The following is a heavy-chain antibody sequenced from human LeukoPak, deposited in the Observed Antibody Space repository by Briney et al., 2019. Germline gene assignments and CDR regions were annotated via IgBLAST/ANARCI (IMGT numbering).Heavy chain of an antibody. CDR1: GYTFTSYY. CDR2: INPSGGST. CDR3: ARGTMVRAFFCYYGMDV. Sequence: GASVKVSCKASGYTFTSYYMHWVRQAPGQGLEWMGIINPSGGSTSYAQKFQGRVTMTRDTSTSTVYMELSSLRSEDTAVYYCARGTMVRAFFCYYGMDVWGQGTTVTVSS. D-gene: IGHD3-10*01. J-gene: IGHJ6*02. V-gene: IGHV1-46*01.